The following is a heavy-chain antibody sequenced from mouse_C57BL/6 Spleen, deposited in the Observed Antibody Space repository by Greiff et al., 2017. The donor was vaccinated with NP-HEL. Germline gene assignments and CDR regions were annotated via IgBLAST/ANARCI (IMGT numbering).Heavy chain of an antibody. CDR1: GYTFTDYE. J-gene: IGHJ4*01. D-gene: IGHD2-5*01. V-gene: IGHV1-15*01. CDR3: TPAYYSNYDYAMDY. Sequence: QVQLQQSGAELVRPGASVTLSCKASGYTFTDYEMHWVKQTPVHGLEWIGAIDPETGGTAYNQKFKGKSILTADKSSSTAYMELRSLPSEYSAVYYCTPAYYSNYDYAMDYWGQGTSVTVSS. CDR2: IDPETGGT.